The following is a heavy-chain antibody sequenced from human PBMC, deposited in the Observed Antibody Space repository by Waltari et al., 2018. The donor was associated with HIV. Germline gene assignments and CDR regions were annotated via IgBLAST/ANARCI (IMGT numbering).Heavy chain of an antibody. CDR2: INHASSS. D-gene: IGHD5-18*01. V-gene: IGHV4-34*01. CDR3: ARGSIQFDA. Sequence: QVRLRQWGAGLLEPPETLSRTSAVHGGYFNAHYRSWVGPSPGGGLEWIGEINHASSSNYNPSLKSRVSMSVDASKKQFSLRLTSVTAADTSVYYCARGSIQFDAWGQGTLVTVSS. CDR1: GGYFNAHY. J-gene: IGHJ5*02.